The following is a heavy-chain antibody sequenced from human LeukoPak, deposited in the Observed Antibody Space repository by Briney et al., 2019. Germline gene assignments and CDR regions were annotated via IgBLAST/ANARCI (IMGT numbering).Heavy chain of an antibody. CDR1: GYSISSGYY. CDR3: ASAEPRGSSWYPY. V-gene: IGHV4-38-2*02. Sequence: PSETLSLTCTVSGYSISSGYYWGWIRQSPGKGLEWIGSIYHSGSTYYNPSLKSRVTISVDTSKNQFSLKLSSVTAADTAVYYCASAEPRGSSWYPYWGQGTLVTVSS. J-gene: IGHJ4*02. CDR2: IYHSGST. D-gene: IGHD6-13*01.